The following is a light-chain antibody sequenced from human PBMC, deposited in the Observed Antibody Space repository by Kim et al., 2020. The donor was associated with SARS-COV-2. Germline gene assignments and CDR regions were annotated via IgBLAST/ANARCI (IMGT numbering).Light chain of an antibody. J-gene: IGLJ3*02. CDR1: VSDLGAY. Sequence: SPGQSVTISCTGTVSDLGAYVSWYQQHPGKAPKLMIYQVSERPSGVPDRFSGSKSGNTASLTVSGLQADDEADYYCCAYAGSNNWVFGGGTQLTVL. V-gene: IGLV2-8*01. CDR3: CAYAGSNNWV. CDR2: QVS.